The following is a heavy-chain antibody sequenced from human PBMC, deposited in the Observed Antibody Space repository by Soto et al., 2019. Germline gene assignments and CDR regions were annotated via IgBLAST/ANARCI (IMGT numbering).Heavy chain of an antibody. D-gene: IGHD3-3*01. CDR1: GGSIGSSAYY. CDR3: VASSTYVFSDEAYFHY. V-gene: IGHV4-39*01. CDR2: IYYSGDT. J-gene: IGHJ4*02. Sequence: SETLSLTCGVSGGSIGSSAYYWGCVRQSPGRGLEWIGSIYYSGDTYEDPSLKSRVTMSLDKSKNQFSLKLTSMAAADTAVYYCVASSTYVFSDEAYFHYWGQGTMVTVSS.